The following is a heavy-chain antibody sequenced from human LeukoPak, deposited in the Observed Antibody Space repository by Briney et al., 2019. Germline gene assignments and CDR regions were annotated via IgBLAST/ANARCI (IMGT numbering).Heavy chain of an antibody. J-gene: IGHJ6*03. CDR3: AKTVTANYYYYMDV. V-gene: IGHV3-30*02. CDR1: GFSFSSYG. Sequence: AGGSLRLSCAASGFSFSSYGMHWVRQAPGKGLECVAFIRYDGSNKYYADSVKGRFTISRDNSKNTLYLQMNSLRAEDTAVYYCAKTVTANYYYYMDVWGKGTTVTISS. D-gene: IGHD2-21*02. CDR2: IRYDGSNK.